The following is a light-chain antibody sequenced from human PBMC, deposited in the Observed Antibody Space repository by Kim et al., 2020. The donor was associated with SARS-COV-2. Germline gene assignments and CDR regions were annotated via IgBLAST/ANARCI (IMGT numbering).Light chain of an antibody. Sequence: SSVGDRVTITCRASQSIGSCVAWYQQKPGKAPKLLIYAGSALQSGVPSRFRGSASGTGFTLTITSLQPGDFATYYCQQGYSPPLTFGEGTKVDIK. CDR2: AGS. CDR1: QSIGSC. V-gene: IGKV1-39*01. CDR3: QQGYSPPLT. J-gene: IGKJ1*01.